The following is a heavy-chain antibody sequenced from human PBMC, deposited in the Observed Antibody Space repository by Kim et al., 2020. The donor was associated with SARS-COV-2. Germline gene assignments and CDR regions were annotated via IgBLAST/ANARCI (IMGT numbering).Heavy chain of an antibody. CDR2: GNGNT. V-gene: IGHV1-3*01. Sequence: GNGNTIYSQKFQGRVTFTTDTSASTAYMELSFLRAEDTAVYYCMGGPAGDYWGQGTLVTVSS. J-gene: IGHJ4*02. CDR3: MGGPAGDY.